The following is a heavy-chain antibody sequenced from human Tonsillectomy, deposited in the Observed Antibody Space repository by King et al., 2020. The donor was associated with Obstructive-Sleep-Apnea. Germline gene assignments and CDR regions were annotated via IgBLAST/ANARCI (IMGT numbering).Heavy chain of an antibody. Sequence: VQLVESGGGVVQPGRSLRLSCAASGFTFSNFAMHWVRQAPGKGLEWVAVISHDENTKRYADSVRGRFTISKDSSKNTLFLQMNGLRAEDTGVYYCAKGHGYSGAQYYFDYWGQGTLVTVSS. J-gene: IGHJ4*02. CDR1: GFTFSNFA. CDR2: ISHDENTK. V-gene: IGHV3-30*18. D-gene: IGHD6-25*01. CDR3: AKGHGYSGAQYYFDY.